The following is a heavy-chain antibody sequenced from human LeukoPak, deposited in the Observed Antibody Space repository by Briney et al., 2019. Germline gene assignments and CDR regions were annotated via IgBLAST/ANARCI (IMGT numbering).Heavy chain of an antibody. CDR1: GFTISDYG. CDR2: LRYDGSNK. CDR3: ARGTYYDFGNWFDP. V-gene: IGHV3-33*01. Sequence: GRSLRLSCAASGFTISDYGMHWARQAPGKGLEWVAVLRYDGSNKDYGDSVKGRFTISRDNSENTLNLQMNSLRAEDTAVYYCARGTYYDFGNWFDPWGQGTLVIVSS. D-gene: IGHD3-3*01. J-gene: IGHJ5*02.